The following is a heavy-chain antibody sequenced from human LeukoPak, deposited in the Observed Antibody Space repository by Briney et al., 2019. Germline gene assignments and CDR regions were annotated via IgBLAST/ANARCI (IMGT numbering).Heavy chain of an antibody. CDR2: MYYSGST. CDR3: ARPYYYDSRIDP. J-gene: IGHJ5*02. CDR1: GGSISSGDYY. D-gene: IGHD3-22*01. V-gene: IGHV4-30-4*01. Sequence: PSETLSLTCTVSGGSISSGDYYWSWVRQPPGRGLEWIAYMYYSGSTYYHPSLKGRVTMSAGTSKNPLSLKLRSVPAADTAVYYCARPYYYDSRIDPWGQGILVTVSS.